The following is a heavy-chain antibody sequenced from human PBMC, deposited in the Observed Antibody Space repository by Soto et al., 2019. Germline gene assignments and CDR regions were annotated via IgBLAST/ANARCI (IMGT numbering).Heavy chain of an antibody. Sequence: PGESLKISCKGSGYGFTSYWIGWVRQMPGKGLEWMGIIYPGDSDTRYSPSFQGQVTISADKSISTAYLQWSSLKASDTAMYYCARRNYYDSSGYLYGMDVWGQGTTVTVSS. CDR1: GYGFTSYW. CDR3: ARRNYYDSSGYLYGMDV. CDR2: IYPGDSDT. D-gene: IGHD3-22*01. J-gene: IGHJ6*02. V-gene: IGHV5-51*01.